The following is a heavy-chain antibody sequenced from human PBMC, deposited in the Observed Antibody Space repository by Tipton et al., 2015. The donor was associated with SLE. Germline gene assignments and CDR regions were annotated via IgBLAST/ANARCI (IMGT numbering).Heavy chain of an antibody. J-gene: IGHJ4*02. D-gene: IGHD5-18*01. CDR3: AKDLSGYSYDW. CDR2: IYSGGSA. Sequence: SLRLSCAASGFTFINYAMSWVRQAPGKGLEWVSHIYSGGSAYHADSVKGRFTISRDNSKNTLYLQMSSLRAEDTAVYYCAKDLSGYSYDWWGQGTLVTVSS. V-gene: IGHV3-23*03. CDR1: GFTFINYA.